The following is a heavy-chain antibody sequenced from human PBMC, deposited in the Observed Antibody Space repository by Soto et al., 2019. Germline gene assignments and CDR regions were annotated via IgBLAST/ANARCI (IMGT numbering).Heavy chain of an antibody. D-gene: IGHD2-21*01. Sequence: QIQLVQSGGEVKKPGASVKVSCKSSGYNFISHSITWVRQAPGQGLEWMGRISAYNGNTNHAQKFQGRLTMTTDTSTSTAYMELRSLRSADTAAYYCARGAFCGGAPGCRDMDVWGQGTTVTVSS. CDR3: ARGAFCGGAPGCRDMDV. CDR2: ISAYNGNT. J-gene: IGHJ6*02. CDR1: GYNFISHS. V-gene: IGHV1-18*01.